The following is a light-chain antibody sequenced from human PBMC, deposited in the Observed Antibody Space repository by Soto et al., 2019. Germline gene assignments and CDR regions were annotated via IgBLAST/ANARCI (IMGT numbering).Light chain of an antibody. CDR2: GAS. CDR1: QSVSSSY. J-gene: IGKJ1*01. CDR3: QQSGSSPGT. Sequence: EIVLTQSPGTLSLSPGERATLSCRASQSVSSSYLAGYQQKPGQAPRLLIYGASSRATGIPDRFLGSGSGTDFTLTISRLEPEDFAVYYCQQSGSSPGTFGQGPKVEIK. V-gene: IGKV3-20*01.